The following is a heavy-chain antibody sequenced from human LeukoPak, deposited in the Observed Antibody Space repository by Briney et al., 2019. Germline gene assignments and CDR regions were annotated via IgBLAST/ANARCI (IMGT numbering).Heavy chain of an antibody. CDR3: NRGPIQLWLYYGMDV. Sequence: GGSLRLSCRASGFTFGDHAMSWVRQAPGKGLEWVGFIRSRAYGGTTEYAASVKGRFIISRDDSKSIAYPQMSSLKNEDSAVYYCNRGPIQLWLYYGMDVWGQGTTVTVSS. V-gene: IGHV3-49*04. CDR1: GFTFGDHA. CDR2: IRSRAYGGTT. J-gene: IGHJ6*02. D-gene: IGHD5-24*01.